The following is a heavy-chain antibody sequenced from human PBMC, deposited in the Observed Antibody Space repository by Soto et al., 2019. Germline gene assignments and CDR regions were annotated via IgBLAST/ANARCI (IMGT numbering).Heavy chain of an antibody. J-gene: IGHJ3*02. Sequence: GGSLRLSCAASGFTFSSYAMSWVRQAPGKGLEWVSAISGSGGSTYYADSVKGRFTISSDNSKNTHYLQMNSLRAEDTAVYYCAKGGGIAAAWNAFDIWGQGTMVTVSS. D-gene: IGHD6-13*01. CDR3: AKGGGIAAAWNAFDI. CDR1: GFTFSSYA. CDR2: ISGSGGST. V-gene: IGHV3-23*01.